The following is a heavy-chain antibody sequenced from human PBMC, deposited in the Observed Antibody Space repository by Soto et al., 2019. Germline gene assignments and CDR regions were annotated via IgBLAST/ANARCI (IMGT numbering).Heavy chain of an antibody. CDR2: IWYDGSNK. V-gene: IGHV3-33*01. CDR1: GFTFSSYG. J-gene: IGHJ4*02. Sequence: QVQLVESGGGVVQPGRSLRLSCAASGFTFSSYGMHWVRQAPGKGLEWVAVIWYDGSNKYYADSVKGRFTISRDNSKNXLHXQMTSLRAEDTAVYYCARDGYCSGGSCYSVPVFDYWGQGTLVTVSS. D-gene: IGHD2-15*01. CDR3: ARDGYCSGGSCYSVPVFDY.